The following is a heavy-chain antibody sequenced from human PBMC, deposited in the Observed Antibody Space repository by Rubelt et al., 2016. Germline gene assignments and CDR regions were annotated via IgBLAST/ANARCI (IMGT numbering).Heavy chain of an antibody. CDR1: GGSISSSSYY. D-gene: IGHD6-13*01. CDR3: ARQYSSSLDYFDY. Sequence: QLQLQESGPGLVKPSETLSLTCTVSGGSISSSSYYWGWIRQPPGKGLEWIGSIYYSGSTYYNPSLKGRVTISVDTSKNQFSLKLSSVTAEDTAVYYCARQYSSSLDYFDYWGQGTLVTVSS. CDR2: IYYSGST. V-gene: IGHV4-39*01. J-gene: IGHJ4*02.